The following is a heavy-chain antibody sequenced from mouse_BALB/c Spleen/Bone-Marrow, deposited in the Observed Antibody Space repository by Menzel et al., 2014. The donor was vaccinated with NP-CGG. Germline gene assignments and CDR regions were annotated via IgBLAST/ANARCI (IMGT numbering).Heavy chain of an antibody. CDR2: INPSSGYA. V-gene: IGHV1-4*01. J-gene: IGHJ3*01. CDR1: GYTFTNYT. Sequence: VKLMESGAELARPGASVKMSCKASGYTFTNYTMHWVKQRPGQGLEWIGYINPSSGYANYNQKFKDKATLTADKSSSTAYMQLSSLTSEDSAVYYCARSAYYRSLFAYWGQGTLVTVSA. D-gene: IGHD2-14*01. CDR3: ARSAYYRSLFAY.